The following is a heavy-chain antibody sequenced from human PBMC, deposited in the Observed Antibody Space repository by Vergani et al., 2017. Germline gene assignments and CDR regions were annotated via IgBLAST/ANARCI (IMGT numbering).Heavy chain of an antibody. Sequence: EVQLVESGGGLVQPGGSLRLSCAASGFTFSSYWMHWVRQAPGKGLVWVSRINSDGSSTSYADSVKGRFTISRDNAKNTLYLQMNSLRAEDTAVYYCVRDLLPNYDFWSGYSHAYYYYYGMDVWGQGTTVTVSS. CDR2: INSDGSST. D-gene: IGHD3-3*01. V-gene: IGHV3-74*01. CDR1: GFTFSSYW. J-gene: IGHJ6*02. CDR3: VRDLLPNYDFWSGYSHAYYYYYGMDV.